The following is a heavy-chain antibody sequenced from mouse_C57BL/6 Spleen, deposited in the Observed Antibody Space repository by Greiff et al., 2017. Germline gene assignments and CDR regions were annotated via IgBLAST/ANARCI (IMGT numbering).Heavy chain of an antibody. V-gene: IGHV1-18*01. CDR1: GYTFTDYN. CDR2: IDPNNGGT. Sequence: EVQLQQSGPELVKPGASVKILCKASGYTFTDYNMDWVKQSHGKSLERIGDIDPNNGGTLYNQKFKGKATLTVDKSSSTAYMERCSLTSGDTAVYYSGRPPWLAYWGQGGRVTVS. J-gene: IGHJ3*01. CDR3: GRPPWLAY.